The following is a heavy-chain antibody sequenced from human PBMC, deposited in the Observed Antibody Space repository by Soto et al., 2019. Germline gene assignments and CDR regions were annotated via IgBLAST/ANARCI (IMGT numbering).Heavy chain of an antibody. Sequence: PGGCLRLSCAASRLIFSSYWMSWVRQAPGKGLEWVANIKEDGSEKYYVDSVKGRFTISRDNAKNSLYLLMNSLRAEDTAVYYCEKITDYAFDYWGQETLVTVSS. J-gene: IGHJ4*02. CDR3: EKITDYAFDY. D-gene: IGHD3-16*01. CDR2: IKEDGSEK. CDR1: RLIFSSYW. V-gene: IGHV3-7*01.